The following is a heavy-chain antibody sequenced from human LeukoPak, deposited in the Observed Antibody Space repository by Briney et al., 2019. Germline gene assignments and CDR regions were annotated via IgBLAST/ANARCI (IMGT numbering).Heavy chain of an antibody. D-gene: IGHD1-26*01. CDR1: GFTFSDHY. V-gene: IGHV3-72*01. Sequence: PGGSLRLSCAASGFTFSDHYMDWVRQAPGKGLEWVGRSRNKADSYTTAYAASVKGRFTISRDDSKNSLYLQMNSLRAEDTAVYYCAKVGYGDSGSYQMIIDYWGQGTLVTVSS. J-gene: IGHJ4*02. CDR3: AKVGYGDSGSYQMIIDY. CDR2: SRNKADSYTT.